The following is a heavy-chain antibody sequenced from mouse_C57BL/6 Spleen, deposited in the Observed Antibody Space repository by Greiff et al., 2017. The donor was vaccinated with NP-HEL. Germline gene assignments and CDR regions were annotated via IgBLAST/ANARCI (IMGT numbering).Heavy chain of an antibody. CDR1: GYTFTSYW. CDR2: IDPSDSET. V-gene: IGHV1-52*01. D-gene: IGHD2-1*01. Sequence: QVQLQQPGAELVRPGSSVKLSCKASGYTFTSYWMHWVKQRPIQGLEWIGNIDPSDSETHYNQKFKDKATLTVDKSSSTAYMQLSSLTSEDSAVYYCTKMAPYGNFDYWGQGTTLTVSS. CDR3: TKMAPYGNFDY. J-gene: IGHJ2*01.